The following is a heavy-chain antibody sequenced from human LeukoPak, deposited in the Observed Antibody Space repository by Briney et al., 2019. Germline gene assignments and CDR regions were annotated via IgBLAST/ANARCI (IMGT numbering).Heavy chain of an antibody. V-gene: IGHV3-30-3*01. CDR3: ASCDPSPYYYGMDV. J-gene: IGHJ6*02. CDR2: ISYDGSNK. CDR1: GFTFSSYA. Sequence: GSLRLSCAASGFTFSSYAMHWVRQAPGKGLKWVAVISYDGSNKYYADSVKGRFTISRDNSKNTLYLQMNSLRAEDTAVYYCASCDPSPYYYGMDVWGQGTTVTVSS.